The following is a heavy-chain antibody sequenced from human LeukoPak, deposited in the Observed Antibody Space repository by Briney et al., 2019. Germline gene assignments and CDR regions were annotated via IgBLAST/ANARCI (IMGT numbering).Heavy chain of an antibody. CDR3: ARDLAAALGADFDY. V-gene: IGHV7-4-1*04. D-gene: IGHD6-25*01. CDR2: INTNTGNP. J-gene: IGHJ4*02. CDR1: GGTFSSYA. Sequence: ASVKVSCKASGGTFSSYAINWVRQAPGQGLEWIGWINTNTGNPTFAQGFTGRFVFSSDTSVSMAYLQISSLQSEDTAVYYCARDLAAALGADFDYWGQGTLVTVSS.